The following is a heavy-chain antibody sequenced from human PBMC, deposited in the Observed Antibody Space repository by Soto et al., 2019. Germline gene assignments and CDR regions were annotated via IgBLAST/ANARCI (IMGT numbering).Heavy chain of an antibody. J-gene: IGHJ4*02. CDR1: GFTFDNAW. V-gene: IGHV3-15*01. CDR2: IKSKTDGGTA. Sequence: EVQLVESGGGLVKPGGSLRLSCAASGFTFDNAWMSWVRQAPGKGLEWVGLIKSKTDGGTADYAAPVKGRFTISRDDSKNTLFLQMNSLKTEDTAVYYCTTDRGHMYDFDYWGQGTLVPVSS. D-gene: IGHD2-8*01. CDR3: TTDRGHMYDFDY.